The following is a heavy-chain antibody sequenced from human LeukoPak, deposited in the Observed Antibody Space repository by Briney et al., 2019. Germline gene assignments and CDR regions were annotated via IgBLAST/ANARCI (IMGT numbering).Heavy chain of an antibody. V-gene: IGHV3-30-3*01. CDR3: ARATGTFDY. CDR1: GFTFSSYA. J-gene: IGHJ4*02. Sequence: GGSLRLSCAASGFTFSSYAMHWVRQAPGEGLEGGAVISYDGSNKYYADSVKGRFTISRDNSKNTLYLQMNSLRAEDTAVYYCARATGTFDYWGQGTLVTVSS. CDR2: ISYDGSNK. D-gene: IGHD1-14*01.